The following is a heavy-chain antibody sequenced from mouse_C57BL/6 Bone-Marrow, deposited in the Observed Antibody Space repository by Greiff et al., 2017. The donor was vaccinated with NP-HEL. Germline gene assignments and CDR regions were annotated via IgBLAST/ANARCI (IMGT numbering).Heavy chain of an antibody. CDR3: ADIYYYGSDY. J-gene: IGHJ2*01. CDR2: IYPTSGST. V-gene: IGHV1-64*01. Sequence: QVQLQQPGAELVKPGASVKLSCKASGYTFTSYWMHWVKQRPGQGLEWIGKIYPTSGSTNYNEKFKSKATLTVDKSSSTAYMQLSSLTSEDSAVYYCADIYYYGSDYWGQGTTLTVSS. D-gene: IGHD1-1*01. CDR1: GYTFTSYW.